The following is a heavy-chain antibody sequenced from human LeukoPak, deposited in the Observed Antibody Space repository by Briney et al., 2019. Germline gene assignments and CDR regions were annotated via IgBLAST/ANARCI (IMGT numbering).Heavy chain of an antibody. J-gene: IGHJ4*02. D-gene: IGHD6-19*01. V-gene: IGHV3-30*18. Sequence: GGSLRLSCAASGFTFSTYGMHWVRQAPGKGLEWVAVISYDGSNKYYADSVKGRFTISRDNSKNTLYLQMNSLRAEDTAVYYCAKDESSGFWGQGTLVTVSS. CDR3: AKDESSGF. CDR1: GFTFSTYG. CDR2: ISYDGSNK.